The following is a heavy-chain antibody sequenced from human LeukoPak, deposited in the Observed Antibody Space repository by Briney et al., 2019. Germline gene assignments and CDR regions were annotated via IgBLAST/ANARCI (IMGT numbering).Heavy chain of an antibody. J-gene: IGHJ4*02. D-gene: IGHD3-22*01. Sequence: ASVKVSCKASRYTFTGYYMNWVRQAPGRGLEWMGWSNPSSGGTNYAQKFQGRVTMTRDTSISTAYMELSRLRSDDTAVYYCARVQTGLDSSGYYYGEYFDYWGQGTLVTVSS. CDR3: ARVQTGLDSSGYYYGEYFDY. CDR2: SNPSSGGT. CDR1: RYTFTGYY. V-gene: IGHV1-2*02.